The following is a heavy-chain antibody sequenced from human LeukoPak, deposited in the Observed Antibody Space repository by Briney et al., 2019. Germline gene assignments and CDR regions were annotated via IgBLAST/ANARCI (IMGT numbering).Heavy chain of an antibody. J-gene: IGHJ4*02. V-gene: IGHV4-59*08. CDR3: ARHALLAALDY. CDR1: GDSITNHY. CDR2: IYYSGSI. D-gene: IGHD6-13*01. Sequence: SETLSLTCIVSGDSITNHYWSLIRRPPGKGLEWIGYIYYSGSINYNPSLKSRVTISVDTSRNQFSMKLNSVTAADTAVYYCARHALLAALDYWGQGTLVTVSS.